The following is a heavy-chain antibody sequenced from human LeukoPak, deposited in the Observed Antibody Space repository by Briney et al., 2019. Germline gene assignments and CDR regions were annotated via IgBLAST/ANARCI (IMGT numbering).Heavy chain of an antibody. CDR2: ISSSSSYI. D-gene: IGHD3-9*01. Sequence: PGGSLRLSCAASGFTFSSYNMNWVRQAPGKGLEWVSSISSSSSYIYYADSVKGRFTISRDNSKNTLYLQMNSLRAEDTAVYYCANSGTSRYFDWLLYSPQDAFDIWGQGTMVTVSS. J-gene: IGHJ3*02. CDR1: GFTFSSYN. CDR3: ANSGTSRYFDWLLYSPQDAFDI. V-gene: IGHV3-21*04.